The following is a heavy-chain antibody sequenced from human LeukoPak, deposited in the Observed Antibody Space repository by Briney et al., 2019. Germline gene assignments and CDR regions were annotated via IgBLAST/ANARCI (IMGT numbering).Heavy chain of an antibody. V-gene: IGHV3-23*01. J-gene: IGHJ5*02. CDR3: VSSPTYDSSGYSPFDP. CDR2: ISGSAGST. CDR1: GFTFSSYA. Sequence: PGGSLRLSCAASGFTFSSYAMSWVRQAPGKGLEWVSAISGSAGSTYYADSVKGRFTSSRDNSMNTLYLQMNSLRAEDTAVYYCVSSPTYDSSGYSPFDPWGQGTLVTVSS. D-gene: IGHD3-22*01.